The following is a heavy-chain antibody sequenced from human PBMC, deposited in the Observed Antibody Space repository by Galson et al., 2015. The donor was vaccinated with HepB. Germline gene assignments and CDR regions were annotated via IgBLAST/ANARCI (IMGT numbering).Heavy chain of an antibody. J-gene: IGHJ6*02. V-gene: IGHV3-7*01. D-gene: IGHD2-2*01. Sequence: SLRLSCAASGFTFSSYWMSWVRQAPGKGLEWVANIKQDGSEKYYVDSVKGRFTISRDNAKNSLYLQMNSLRAEDTAVYYCARDKGGFWYQLRAHYYGMDVWGQGTTVTVSS. CDR2: IKQDGSEK. CDR3: ARDKGGFWYQLRAHYYGMDV. CDR1: GFTFSSYW.